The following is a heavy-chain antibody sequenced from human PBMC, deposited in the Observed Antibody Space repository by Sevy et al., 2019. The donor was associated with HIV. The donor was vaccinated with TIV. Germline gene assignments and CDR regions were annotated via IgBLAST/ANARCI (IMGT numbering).Heavy chain of an antibody. CDR1: GFTFSSYA. D-gene: IGHD2-8*01. CDR3: ASDPIGYCTNGVCRHFDY. CDR2: ISYDGSNK. J-gene: IGHJ4*02. V-gene: IGHV3-30-3*01. Sequence: GGSLRLSCAASGFTFSSYAMHWVRQAPGKGLEWVAVISYDGSNKYYADSVKGRFTISRDNSKNTLYLQMNSLRAEDTAVYYCASDPIGYCTNGVCRHFDYWGQGTLVTVSS.